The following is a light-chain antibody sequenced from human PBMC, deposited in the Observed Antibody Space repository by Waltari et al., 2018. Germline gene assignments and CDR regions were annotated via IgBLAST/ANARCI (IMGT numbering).Light chain of an antibody. J-gene: IGKJ1*01. CDR2: AAS. CDR1: QSIGTY. Sequence: DIQMTQSPSSLSASVGDRVTITCRASQSIGTYLNWYQHKPGRAPELLIYAASSLLSGVPSRFSGSGSGTDFTLTISSLQAEDFATYFCQQSYSSLRTFGQGTKVEV. CDR3: QQSYSSLRT. V-gene: IGKV1-39*01.